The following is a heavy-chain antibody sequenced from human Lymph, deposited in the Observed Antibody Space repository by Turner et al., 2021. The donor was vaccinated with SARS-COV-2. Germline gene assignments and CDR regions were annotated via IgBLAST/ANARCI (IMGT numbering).Heavy chain of an antibody. CDR3: AKNEMAMIVVVITLFDY. D-gene: IGHD3-22*01. Sequence: EVQLLESGGGLVQPGGSLRLSCAASGFTFSSYAMSWVRQAPGKGLEWVSVISGSGGSTYYADSVKGRFTISRDNSKNTLYLQMNSLRAEDTAVYYRAKNEMAMIVVVITLFDYWGQGTLVTVSS. CDR2: ISGSGGST. V-gene: IGHV3-23*01. J-gene: IGHJ4*02. CDR1: GFTFSSYA.